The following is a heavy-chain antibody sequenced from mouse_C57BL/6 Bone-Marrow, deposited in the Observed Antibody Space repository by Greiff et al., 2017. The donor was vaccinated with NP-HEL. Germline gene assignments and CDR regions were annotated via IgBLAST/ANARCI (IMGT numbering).Heavy chain of an antibody. CDR3: AREELGLDY. Sequence: GQLQQPGAELVMPGASVKLSCKASGYTFTSYWMHWVKQRPGQGLEWIGEIDPSDSYTNYNQKFKGKSTLTVDKSSSTAYMQLSSLTSEDSAVYYCAREELGLDYWGQGTTLTVSS. CDR1: GYTFTSYW. V-gene: IGHV1-69*01. D-gene: IGHD4-1*01. CDR2: IDPSDSYT. J-gene: IGHJ2*01.